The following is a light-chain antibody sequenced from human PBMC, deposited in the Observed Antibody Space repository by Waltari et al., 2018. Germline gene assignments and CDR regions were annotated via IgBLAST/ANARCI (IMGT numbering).Light chain of an antibody. CDR1: SSAVGGYND. Sequence: QSALTQPPSASGSPGQSVPLSCTGTSSAVGGYNDVSWYQQHPGKAPKLMIYEVSKRPSVVPDRCSGAKSGNTASVTVSGLQAEDESYYSCTSYTGSTLFGGGTKLTVL. CDR3: TSYTGSTL. J-gene: IGLJ2*01. CDR2: EVS. V-gene: IGLV2-8*01.